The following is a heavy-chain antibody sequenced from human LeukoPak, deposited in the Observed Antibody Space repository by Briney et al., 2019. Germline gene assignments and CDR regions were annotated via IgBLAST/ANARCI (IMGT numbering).Heavy chain of an antibody. CDR2: ISSSSSYI. CDR3: ARGADRNYYYYYMDV. CDR1: GFTFSSYS. Sequence: GGSLRLSCAASGFTFSSYSMNWVRQAPGKGLEWVSSISSSSSYIYYADSVKGRFTISRDNAKNSLYLQMNSLRAEDTAVYYCARGADRNYYYYYMDVWGKGTTVTVSS. V-gene: IGHV3-21*01. J-gene: IGHJ6*03.